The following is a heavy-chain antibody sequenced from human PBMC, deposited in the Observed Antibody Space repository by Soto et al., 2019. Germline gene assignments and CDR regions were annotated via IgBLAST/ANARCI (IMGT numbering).Heavy chain of an antibody. CDR1: GFTFSNAW. CDR3: ATQLDEDY. V-gene: IGHV3-15*07. Sequence: EVQLVESGGGLVKPGGSLRLSCAASGFTFSNAWMNWVRQAPGKGLEWVGRINSKTDGGTTDYAAPVKGRFTISRDDSKNTLYLQMNSLKTEDRAVYYCATQLDEDYWGQGTLVTVSS. D-gene: IGHD6-13*01. CDR2: INSKTDGGTT. J-gene: IGHJ4*02.